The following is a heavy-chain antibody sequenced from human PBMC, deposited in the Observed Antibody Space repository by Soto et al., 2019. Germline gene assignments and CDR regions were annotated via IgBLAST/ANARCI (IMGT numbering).Heavy chain of an antibody. CDR2: ISAYNGNT. D-gene: IGHD1-26*01. V-gene: IGHV1-18*01. CDR3: ARVGTQPKMPWEDYVVGHWFDP. CDR1: GYTFTSYG. J-gene: IGHJ5*02. Sequence: VASVKVSCKASGYTFTSYGISWVRQAPGQGLEWMGWISAYNGNTNYAQKLQGRVTMTTDTSTSTAYMELRSLRSDDTAVYYCARVGTQPKMPWEDYVVGHWFDPWGQGTLVTVSS.